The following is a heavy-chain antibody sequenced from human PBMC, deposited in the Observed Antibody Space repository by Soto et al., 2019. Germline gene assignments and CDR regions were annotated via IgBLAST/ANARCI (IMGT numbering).Heavy chain of an antibody. J-gene: IGHJ4*02. D-gene: IGHD2-15*01. CDR2: TGSGTGPG. V-gene: IGHV1-69*06. Sequence: ASVKVSCRASGGSLSTNPISWVRQAPGQGLEWMGGTGSGTGPGNHAQKFQGRLTVTADKSTSTVYMELTNLSSEDTAVYYCARRHSGGFFRFFDSWGQGTLVTVSS. CDR3: ARRHSGGFFRFFDS. CDR1: GGSLSTNP.